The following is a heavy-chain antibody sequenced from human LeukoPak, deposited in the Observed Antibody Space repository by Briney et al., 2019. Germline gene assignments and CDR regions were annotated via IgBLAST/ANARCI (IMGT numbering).Heavy chain of an antibody. CDR2: ISGSGAST. CDR1: GFTFNSYA. Sequence: GTSLRLSCAASGFTFNSYAMSWVRQAPGKGLEWVSAISGSGASTYYADSVKGRFTISRDNSKDTLYVQMNSLRVDDTAVYYCAKGFSYYYYYGMDVWGQGTTVTV. J-gene: IGHJ6*02. CDR3: AKGFSYYYYYGMDV. V-gene: IGHV3-23*01. D-gene: IGHD3-10*01.